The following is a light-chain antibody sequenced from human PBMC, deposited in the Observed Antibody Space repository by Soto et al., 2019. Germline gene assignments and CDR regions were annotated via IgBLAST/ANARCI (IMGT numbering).Light chain of an antibody. CDR2: EVS. CDR1: SSDVGGYKF. J-gene: IGLJ1*01. Sequence: QSVLTQPASVSGSPGQSITISCTGTSSDVGGYKFVSWYQQHPGTAPKLMIYEVSNRPSGVSSRFSGSNSGNTASLTISGLQADDEADYFCGSYTGSIYVFGNGTKLTVL. CDR3: GSYTGSIYV. V-gene: IGLV2-14*01.